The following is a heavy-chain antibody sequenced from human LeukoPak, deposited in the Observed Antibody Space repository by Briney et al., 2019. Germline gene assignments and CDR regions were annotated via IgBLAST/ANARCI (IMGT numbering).Heavy chain of an antibody. CDR3: AKDLYGIQLSPNSLYY. J-gene: IGHJ4*02. CDR2: ISSSGSSI. V-gene: IGHV3-48*03. CDR1: GFTFSSYE. D-gene: IGHD5-18*01. Sequence: GGSLRLSCAASGFTFSSYEMNWVRQAPGKGLEWVSYISSSGSSIYYADSVKGRFTISRDNAKNSLYLQMNSLRAEDTAVYYCAKDLYGIQLSPNSLYYWGQGTLVTVSP.